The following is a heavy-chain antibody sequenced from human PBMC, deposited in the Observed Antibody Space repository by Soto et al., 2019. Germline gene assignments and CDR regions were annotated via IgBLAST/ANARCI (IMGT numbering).Heavy chain of an antibody. CDR1: GFTFSSYG. J-gene: IGHJ3*02. CDR2: IWYDGSNK. Sequence: GGSLRLSCAASGFTFSSYGMHWVRQAPGKGLEWVAVIWYDGSNKYYADSVKGRFTISRDNSKNTLYLQMNSLRAEDTAVYYCARMYYYDSSGYSHDAFDIWGQGTMVTVSS. D-gene: IGHD3-22*01. CDR3: ARMYYYDSSGYSHDAFDI. V-gene: IGHV3-33*01.